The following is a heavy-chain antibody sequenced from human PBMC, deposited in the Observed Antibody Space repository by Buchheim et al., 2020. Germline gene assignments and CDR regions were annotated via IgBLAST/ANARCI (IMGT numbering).Heavy chain of an antibody. CDR2: IWYDGSNK. D-gene: IGHD2-15*01. CDR3: ARDWAPPYCSGGSCYSRTAFDI. Sequence: VQLLESGGGLVQPGRSLRLSCAASGFTFSSYGMHWVRQAPGKGLEWVAVIWYDGSNKYYADSVKGRFTISRDNSKNTLYLQMNSLRAEDTAVYYCARDWAPPYCSGGSCYSRTAFDIWGQGT. J-gene: IGHJ3*02. V-gene: IGHV3-33*01. CDR1: GFTFSSYG.